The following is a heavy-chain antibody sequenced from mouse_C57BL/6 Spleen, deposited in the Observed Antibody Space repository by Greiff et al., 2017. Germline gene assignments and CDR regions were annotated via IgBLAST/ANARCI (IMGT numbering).Heavy chain of an antibody. V-gene: IGHV14-2*01. CDR3: AREGANCDDYAMDY. CDR2: IDPEDGET. J-gene: IGHJ4*01. Sequence: VQLQQSGAELVKPGASVKLSCTASGFNIKDYYMPWVKQRPEQGLEWIGRIDPEDGETKYAPKFQGKAPITADTSSSTAYLQLSSLTSEDTAVYYCAREGANCDDYAMDYGGQRTSVTGSS. CDR1: GFNIKDYY. D-gene: IGHD4-1*01.